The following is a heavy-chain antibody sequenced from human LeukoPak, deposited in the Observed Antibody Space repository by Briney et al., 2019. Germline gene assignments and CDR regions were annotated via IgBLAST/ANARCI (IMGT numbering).Heavy chain of an antibody. CDR1: GGSISNYH. CDR2: ISYSGST. J-gene: IGHJ4*02. CDR3: ARTKLYCSGGSCYSSLDY. D-gene: IGHD2-15*01. Sequence: SETLSLTCTVSGGSISNYHWSWIRQPPGKGLEWIGYISYSGSTISNPSLKSRVTISVDTSKNQFSLKLTSVTAADTALYYCARTKLYCSGGSCYSSLDYWGQGTLVTVSS. V-gene: IGHV4-59*01.